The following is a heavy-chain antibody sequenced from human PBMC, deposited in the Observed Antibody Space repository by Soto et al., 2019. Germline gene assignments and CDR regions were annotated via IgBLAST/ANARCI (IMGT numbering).Heavy chain of an antibody. V-gene: IGHV3-15*01. D-gene: IGHD3-3*01. CDR3: TTDPPVPIRFLEWLPPY. CDR2: IKSKTDGGTT. CDR1: GFTFSNAW. Sequence: GGSLRLSCAASGFTFSNAWMSWVRQAPGKGLEWVGRIKSKTDGGTTDYAAPVKGRFTISRDDSKNTLYLQMNSLKTEDTAVYYCTTDPPVPIRFLEWLPPYWGQGTLVTVSS. J-gene: IGHJ4*02.